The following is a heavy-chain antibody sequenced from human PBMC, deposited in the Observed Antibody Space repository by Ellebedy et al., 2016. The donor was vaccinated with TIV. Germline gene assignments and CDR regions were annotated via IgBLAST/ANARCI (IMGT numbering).Heavy chain of an antibody. J-gene: IGHJ4*02. CDR2: IKSKYDGGTT. CDR1: GFTFSNAW. Sequence: GESLKISXAASGFTFSNAWMNWVRQAPGKGLEWVGRIKSKYDGGTTDYAAPVKGRFTISRDDSHSTVYLQMNSLKTEDTAVYYCSTGGYFFDYWGQGTLVTVSS. V-gene: IGHV3-15*01. CDR3: STGGYFFDY.